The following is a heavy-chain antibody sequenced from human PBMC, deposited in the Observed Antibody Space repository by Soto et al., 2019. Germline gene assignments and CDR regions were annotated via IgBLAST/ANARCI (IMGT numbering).Heavy chain of an antibody. D-gene: IGHD3-22*01. J-gene: IGHJ4*02. CDR3: ARADYFDSPFDY. CDR1: GFTFSTYW. V-gene: IGHV3-74*01. CDR2: INSDGSSI. Sequence: GGSLRLSCAASGFTFSTYWMHWVRQAPGKGLVWVSRINSDGSSISYADSVKGRFTISRDSAKNTLYLQMNSLRAEDTAVYYCARADYFDSPFDYWGQGALVTVSS.